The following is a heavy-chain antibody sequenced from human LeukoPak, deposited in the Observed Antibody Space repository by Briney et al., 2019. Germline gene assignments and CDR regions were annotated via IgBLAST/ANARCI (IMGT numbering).Heavy chain of an antibody. CDR1: GGSISSYY. J-gene: IGHJ6*02. V-gene: IGHV4-59*12. Sequence: SETLSLTCTVSGGSISSYYWSWLRQPPGKGLEWIGYIYYSGSTNYNPSLKSRVTISVDTSKNQFSLKLSSVTAADTAVYYCARVWAPETHYGMDVWGQGTTVTVSS. D-gene: IGHD1-26*01. CDR2: IYYSGST. CDR3: ARVWAPETHYGMDV.